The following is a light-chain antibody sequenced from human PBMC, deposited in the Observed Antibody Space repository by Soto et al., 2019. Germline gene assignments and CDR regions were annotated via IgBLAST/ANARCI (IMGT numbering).Light chain of an antibody. J-gene: IGKJ1*01. CDR2: KAS. Sequence: DIQMTQSPSTLSASVGDRVTITCRASQSISSWLAWYQQKPGKAPKLLIYKASSLESGVPSRFSGSGSGTEFTLTISSLQPDDFAPYYCQQYNSYSKPFGQGPKVEIK. CDR1: QSISSW. CDR3: QQYNSYSKP. V-gene: IGKV1-5*03.